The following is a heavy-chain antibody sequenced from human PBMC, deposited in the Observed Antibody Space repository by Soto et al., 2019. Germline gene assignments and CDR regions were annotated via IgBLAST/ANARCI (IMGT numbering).Heavy chain of an antibody. CDR1: GGSISSGDYY. CDR2: NYYSGST. CDR3: ARARYDSSGYYPDFYYYYGMDV. D-gene: IGHD3-22*01. J-gene: IGHJ6*02. Sequence: SETLSLTCTVSGGSISSGDYYWSWIRQPPGKGLEWIGYNYYSGSTYYNPSLKSRVTISVDTSKNQFSLKLSSVTAADTAVYYCARARYDSSGYYPDFYYYYGMDVWGQGTTVTVSS. V-gene: IGHV4-30-4*01.